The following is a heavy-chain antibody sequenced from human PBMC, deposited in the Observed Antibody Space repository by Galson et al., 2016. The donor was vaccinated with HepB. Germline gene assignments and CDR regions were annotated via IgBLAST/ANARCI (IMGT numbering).Heavy chain of an antibody. CDR2: FDPEDGET. V-gene: IGHV1-24*01. CDR3: ATDSRNYYGMDV. J-gene: IGHJ6*02. Sequence: LEWMGGFDPEDGETIYAQKFQGRVTMTEDTSTDTASMELSSLRSEDTAVYYCATDSRNYYGMDVWGQGTTVTVSS.